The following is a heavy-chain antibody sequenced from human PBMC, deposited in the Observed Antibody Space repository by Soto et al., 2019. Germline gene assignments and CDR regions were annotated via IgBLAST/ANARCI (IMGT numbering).Heavy chain of an antibody. CDR2: IYGGGST. CDR3: ATSTGRLVYYYYAMDV. CDR1: GFTVSSNY. D-gene: IGHD3-10*01. Sequence: EVQLVESGGGLIQPGGSLRLSCIASGFTVSSNYMSWVRQAPGKGLEWVSVIYGGGSTYYADSVKGRFTISRDNSKNTLYLHMNSLRAEDTAVYYCATSTGRLVYYYYAMDVWGQGTTVTVSS. J-gene: IGHJ6*02. V-gene: IGHV3-53*01.